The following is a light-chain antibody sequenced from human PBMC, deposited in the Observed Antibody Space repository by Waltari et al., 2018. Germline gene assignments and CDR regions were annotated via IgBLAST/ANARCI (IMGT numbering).Light chain of an antibody. CDR3: QTGGHGTWV. CDR2: VSSDGTH. J-gene: IGLJ3*02. CDR1: SGHSSNI. Sequence: QLVLTQSPSASASLGASIKLTCTLSSGHSSNIIAWLQQQPERGPRYLMKVSSDGTHSKGDDIPDRFSGSSSGAERYLTISSLQSEDEADYYCQTGGHGTWVFGGGTKVTVL. V-gene: IGLV4-69*01.